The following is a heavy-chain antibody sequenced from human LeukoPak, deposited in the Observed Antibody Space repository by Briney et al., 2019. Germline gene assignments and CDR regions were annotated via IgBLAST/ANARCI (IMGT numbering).Heavy chain of an antibody. J-gene: IGHJ4*02. V-gene: IGHV3-15*01. CDR3: TTRYSGSYPFDY. CDR1: GFTFSNVW. CDR2: IKSKTDGGTT. Sequence: GGSLRLSCAASGFTFSNVWMSWVRQAPGKGLEWVGRIKSKTDGGTTDYAAPVKGRFTISRDDSKNTLYLQMNSLKTEDTAVYYCTTRYSGSYPFDYWGQGTLVTVSS. D-gene: IGHD1-26*01.